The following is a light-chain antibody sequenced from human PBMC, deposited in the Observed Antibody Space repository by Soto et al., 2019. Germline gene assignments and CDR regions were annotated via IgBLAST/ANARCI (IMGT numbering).Light chain of an antibody. V-gene: IGKV3-11*01. J-gene: IGKJ2*01. Sequence: EIVLTQSPATLSLSPGDRATLSCRASQSVSRYLAWYQQKPGQAPRLLIYDASNRATGIPARFGGSGSGTDFTTTISSLEPEDFAVYCCPQRSNWPRTFGQGTKLEIK. CDR1: QSVSRY. CDR3: PQRSNWPRT. CDR2: DAS.